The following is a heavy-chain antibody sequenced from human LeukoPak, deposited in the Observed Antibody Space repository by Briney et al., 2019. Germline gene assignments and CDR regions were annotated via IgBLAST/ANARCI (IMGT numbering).Heavy chain of an antibody. CDR2: IGGSNGIT. D-gene: IGHD1-20*01. CDR3: TTAMASNWNRVFDY. CDR1: RFTFNSYA. V-gene: IGHV3-23*01. Sequence: GGSLRLSCAASRFTFNSYAMSWVRQAPGKGLEWVSVIGGSNGITFYVGSVKGRFTISRDNSKDTLYLQMNSLRAEDTAVYYCTTAMASNWNRVFDYWGQGTLVTVSS. J-gene: IGHJ4*02.